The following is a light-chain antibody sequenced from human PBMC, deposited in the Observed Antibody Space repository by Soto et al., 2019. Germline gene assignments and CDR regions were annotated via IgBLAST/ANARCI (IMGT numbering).Light chain of an antibody. CDR1: SSNIGAGYD. J-gene: IGLJ2*01. CDR2: GNS. V-gene: IGLV1-40*01. CDR3: QSYDSSLSVV. Sequence: QSVLTQPPSVSGAPGQRVTISCTGSSSNIGAGYDVHWYQQLPGTAPKLLIYGNSNRPSGVPDRFSGSKSGTSASLAITGQQAEDEADYYCQSYDSSLSVVFGGGTKLTVL.